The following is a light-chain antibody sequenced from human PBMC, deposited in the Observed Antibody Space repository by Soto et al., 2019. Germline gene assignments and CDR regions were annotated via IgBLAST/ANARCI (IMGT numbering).Light chain of an antibody. Sequence: QSALTQPASVSESPGQSITISCTGSSSDVGGYKYVSWYQQHPGKAPKLLIYDVTNRPSGVSNRFSGSKSGYTASLTISGLQSEDEADYYCSSYISFKTLVFGTGTKLTVL. V-gene: IGLV2-14*01. CDR2: DVT. CDR3: SSYISFKTLV. J-gene: IGLJ1*01. CDR1: SSDVGGYKY.